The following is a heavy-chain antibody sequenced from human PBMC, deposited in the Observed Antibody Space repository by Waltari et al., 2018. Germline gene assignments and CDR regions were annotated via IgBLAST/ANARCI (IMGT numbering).Heavy chain of an antibody. V-gene: IGHV4-39*01. CDR2: IYYSGST. CDR1: GGSISSSSYY. CDR3: ARQFPIVVVVAAPFFDY. J-gene: IGHJ4*02. D-gene: IGHD2-15*01. Sequence: QLQLQESGPGLVKPSETLSLTCTVSGGSISSSSYYWGWIRPPPGKGLEWIGSIYYSGSTYYNPSLKSRVTISVDTSKNQFSLKLSSVTAADTAVYYCARQFPIVVVVAAPFFDYWGQGTLVTVSS.